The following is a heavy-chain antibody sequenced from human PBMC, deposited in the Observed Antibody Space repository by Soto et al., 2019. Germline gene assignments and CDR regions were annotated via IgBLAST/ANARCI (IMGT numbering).Heavy chain of an antibody. J-gene: IGHJ3*01. V-gene: IGHV3-23*01. CDR3: ARRARTAATIWCAFYV. Sequence: EVQLLESGGGLVQPGGSLRLSCAASGFTFNTYVMNWVRQAPGKGLEWVSTISYSADKTHYADSVKGRFTISRDNSRDTLVLQMNSLRADDAAVYYCARRARTAATIWCAFYVWGQGTMVTVSS. D-gene: IGHD1-7*01. CDR2: ISYSADKT. CDR1: GFTFNTYV.